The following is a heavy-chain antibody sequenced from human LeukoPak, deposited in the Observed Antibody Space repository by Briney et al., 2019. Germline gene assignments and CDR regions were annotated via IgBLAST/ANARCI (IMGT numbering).Heavy chain of an antibody. CDR3: ARELLYHYYEY. CDR2: LYDDGTT. J-gene: IGHJ4*02. Sequence: GGSLRLSCAASGFTFTSYAMNWVRQAPGKGLDWVSVLYDDGTTHYADSVKGRFTISRDTSQNILYLEMNSLRADDTAVYYCARELLYHYYEYWGQGTLVTVSA. D-gene: IGHD2-2*01. CDR1: GFTFTSYA. V-gene: IGHV3-23*03.